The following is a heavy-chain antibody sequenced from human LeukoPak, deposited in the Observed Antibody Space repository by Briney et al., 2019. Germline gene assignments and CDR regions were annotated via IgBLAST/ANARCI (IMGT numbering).Heavy chain of an antibody. J-gene: IGHJ4*02. Sequence: GGTLRLSCAASGFTFSSYGMSWVRQAPGKGLEWVSAISGSGGSTYYADSAKGRFTISRDNSKNTLYLQMNSLRAEDTAVYYCAKVGYYYGSGSYYSEWGQGTLVTVSS. D-gene: IGHD3-10*01. CDR2: ISGSGGST. CDR1: GFTFSSYG. CDR3: AKVGYYYGSGSYYSE. V-gene: IGHV3-23*01.